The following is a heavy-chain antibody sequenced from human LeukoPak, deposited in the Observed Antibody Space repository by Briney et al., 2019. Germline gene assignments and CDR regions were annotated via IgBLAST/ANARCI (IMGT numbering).Heavy chain of an antibody. CDR3: VTSPTKGY. V-gene: IGHV3-53*01. CDR1: GFIVSSNY. Sequence: GGSMRLSCAASGFIVSSNYMSWVRQAPGKGLEWVSVIYSGGSTYYADSVKGRFTISRDNSKNTLYLQMNSLRAEDTALYYCVTSPTKGYWGQGTLVTVSS. D-gene: IGHD2/OR15-2a*01. J-gene: IGHJ4*02. CDR2: IYSGGST.